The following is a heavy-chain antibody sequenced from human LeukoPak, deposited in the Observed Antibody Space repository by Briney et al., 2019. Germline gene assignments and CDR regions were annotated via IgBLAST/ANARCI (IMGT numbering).Heavy chain of an antibody. Sequence: ASVKVSCTASGYSFISYSVNWVRQAPGQGLEWMGWISTNNGNTNYAQNLQGRVTMTTDTSRGTAYMELRSLASDDTAMYYCSRASAFDIWGQGTMVTVSS. CDR1: GYSFISYS. CDR3: SRASAFDI. CDR2: ISTNNGNT. V-gene: IGHV1-18*01. J-gene: IGHJ3*02.